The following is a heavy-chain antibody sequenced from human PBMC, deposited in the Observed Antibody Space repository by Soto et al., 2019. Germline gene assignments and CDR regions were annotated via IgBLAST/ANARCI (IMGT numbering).Heavy chain of an antibody. J-gene: IGHJ2*01. CDR1: GYTFTSYG. CDR2: ISAYNGNT. D-gene: IGHD3-10*01. V-gene: IGHV1-18*01. Sequence: EASVKVSCKASGYTFTSYGISWVRQAPGQGLEWMGWISAYNGNTNYAQELQGRVTMTTDTSTSTAYMELRSLRSDDTAVYYCARGKERILWFGESPSWYFDLWGRGTLVTVSS. CDR3: ARGKERILWFGESPSWYFDL.